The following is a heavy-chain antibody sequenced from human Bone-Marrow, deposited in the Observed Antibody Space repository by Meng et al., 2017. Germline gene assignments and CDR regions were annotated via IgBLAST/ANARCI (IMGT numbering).Heavy chain of an antibody. D-gene: IGHD4-17*01. CDR2: ISYDGSNK. Sequence: GESLKISCAASGFTFSSYAMHWVRQAPGKGLEWVAVISYDGSNKYYADSVKGRFTISRDNSKNTLYLQMNSLRAEDTAVYYCTKSADPMGYGEYYYYGMDVWGQGTTVTVSS. V-gene: IGHV3-30*07. J-gene: IGHJ6*02. CDR1: GFTFSSYA. CDR3: TKSADPMGYGEYYYYGMDV.